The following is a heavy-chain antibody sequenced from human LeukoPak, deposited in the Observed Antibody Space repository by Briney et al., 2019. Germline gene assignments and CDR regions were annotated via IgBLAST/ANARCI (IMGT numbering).Heavy chain of an antibody. V-gene: IGHV1-2*02. CDR1: GYTFTGYY. CDR2: IKPNSGGT. CDR3: ARGGGHCYSNSCSSLPLDY. Sequence: ASVKVSCKASGYTFTGYYIHWVRQAPGQGLEWMGWIKPNSGGTNYAQKFQGRVTMTRDTSISTAYMELSRLRSDDTAVYYCARGGGHCYSNSCSSLPLDYWGQGTLVTVSS. D-gene: IGHD2-2*01. J-gene: IGHJ4*02.